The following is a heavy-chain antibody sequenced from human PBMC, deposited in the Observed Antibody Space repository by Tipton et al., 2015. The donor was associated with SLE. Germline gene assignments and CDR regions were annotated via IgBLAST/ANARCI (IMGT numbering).Heavy chain of an antibody. V-gene: IGHV4-39*07. CDR1: GGSLSSYY. Sequence: TLSLTCTVSGGSLSSYYWGWIRQPPGKGLEWIASISYSGATYYNPSLKSRVTISVDTSKNQFSLKLSSVTAADTAVYYCAQAHLWGSYRYASDIWGQGTMVTVSS. CDR2: ISYSGAT. CDR3: AQAHLWGSYRYASDI. J-gene: IGHJ3*02. D-gene: IGHD3-16*02.